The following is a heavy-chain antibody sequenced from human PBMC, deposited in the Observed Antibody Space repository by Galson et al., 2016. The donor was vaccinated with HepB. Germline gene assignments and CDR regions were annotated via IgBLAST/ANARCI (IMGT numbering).Heavy chain of an antibody. Sequence: PALVKPTQTLTLTCTFSGFSLSTSGMRVSWIRQPSGKALEWLARIDWDDDEYYSTSLKTRLTISKDTSKNQVVLTMTNMDDVDTATYYCARGSYGSGSTLDYWGQGTLVTVSS. V-gene: IGHV2-70*04. J-gene: IGHJ4*02. D-gene: IGHD3-10*01. CDR3: ARGSYGSGSTLDY. CDR1: GFSLSTSGMR. CDR2: IDWDDDE.